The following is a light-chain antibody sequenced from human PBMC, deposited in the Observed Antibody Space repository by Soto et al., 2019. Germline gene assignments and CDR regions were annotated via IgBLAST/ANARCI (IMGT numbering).Light chain of an antibody. J-gene: IGKJ5*01. V-gene: IGKV3-20*01. CDR3: QQYGSSQGT. CDR2: GAS. CDR1: QSVSSSY. Sequence: EIVLTQSPGTLSLSPGERATLSCRASQSVSSSYLAWYQQKPGQAPRLLIYGASSRATGIPDRFSGSGSGTDFTLTISRLEPEDFAVHYCQQYGSSQGTFGQGTRLEIK.